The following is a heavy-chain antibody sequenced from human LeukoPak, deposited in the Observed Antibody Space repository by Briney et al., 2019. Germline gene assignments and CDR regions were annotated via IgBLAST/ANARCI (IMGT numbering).Heavy chain of an antibody. V-gene: IGHV3-7*01. CDR2: IKQDGSEK. CDR3: ARDLSPVVRASPMGY. CDR1: GFXFSSYW. Sequence: GGSLRLSCAASGFXFSSYWMSWVRQAPGKGLEWVANIKQDGSEKYYVDSVKGRFTISRDNAKNSLYLQMNSLRAEDTAVYYCARDLSPVVRASPMGYWGQGTLVTVSS. D-gene: IGHD3-10*01. J-gene: IGHJ4*02.